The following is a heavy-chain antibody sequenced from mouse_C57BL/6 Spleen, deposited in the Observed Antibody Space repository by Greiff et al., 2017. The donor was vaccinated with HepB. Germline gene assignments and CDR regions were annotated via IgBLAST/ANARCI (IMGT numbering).Heavy chain of an antibody. CDR3: ARVATAQVPFDY. D-gene: IGHD3-2*02. V-gene: IGHV5-4*03. J-gene: IGHJ2*01. CDR1: GFTFSSYA. CDR2: ISDGGSYT. Sequence: EVMLVESGGGLVKPGGSLKLSCAASGFTFSSYAMSWVRQTPEKRLEWVATISDGGSYTYYPDNVKGRFTISRDNAKNNLYLQMSHLKSEDTAMYYCARVATAQVPFDYWGQGTTLTVSS.